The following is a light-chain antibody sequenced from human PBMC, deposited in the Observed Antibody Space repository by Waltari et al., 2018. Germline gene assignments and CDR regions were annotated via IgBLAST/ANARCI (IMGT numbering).Light chain of an antibody. V-gene: IGKV3-20*01. CDR2: AAS. CDR3: QNHERLPAT. CDR1: QGIGKY. J-gene: IGKJ1*01. Sequence: SCRASQGIGKYLVGYQQRPGQAPKRLIYAASTRATGIPDRFSGSGYGTDFSLTISRLEPEDFAVYYCQNHERLPATFGQGTKVEIK.